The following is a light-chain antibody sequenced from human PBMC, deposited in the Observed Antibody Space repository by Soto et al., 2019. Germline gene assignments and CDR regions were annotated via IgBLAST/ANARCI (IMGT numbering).Light chain of an antibody. CDR1: SSNIGAGYA. CDR2: SNS. CDR3: QSFDSSLSAWV. V-gene: IGLV1-40*01. Sequence: QPVLTQPPSLSGAPGQRVTISCTGSSSNIGAGYAVNWYQQLPGTAPQLLIYSNSNRPSGVPDRFSGSKSGTSASLAITGLQAEHEADYYCQSFDSSLSAWVFGGGTKLTVL. J-gene: IGLJ3*02.